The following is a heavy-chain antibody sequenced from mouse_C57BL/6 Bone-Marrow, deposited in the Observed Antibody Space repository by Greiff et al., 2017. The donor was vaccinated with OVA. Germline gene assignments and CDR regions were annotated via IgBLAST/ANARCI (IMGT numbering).Heavy chain of an antibody. CDR1: GYSITSGYD. CDR3: ARDYSNSWFAY. J-gene: IGHJ3*01. D-gene: IGHD2-5*01. Sequence: DVKLQESGPGMVKPSQSLSLTCTVTGYSITSGYDWHWIRHFPGNKLEWMGYISYSGSTNYNPSLKSRISITHDTSKNHFFLKLNSVTTEDTATYYCARDYSNSWFAYWGQGTLVTVSA. CDR2: ISYSGST. V-gene: IGHV3-1*01.